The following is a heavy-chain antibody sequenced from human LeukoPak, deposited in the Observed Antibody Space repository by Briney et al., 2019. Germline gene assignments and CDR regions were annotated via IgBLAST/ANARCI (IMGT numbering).Heavy chain of an antibody. Sequence: PGGSLRLSCAASGFTFSSYWMSWVRQAPGKGLEWVANIKQDGSEKYYVDSVKGRFTISRDNAKNSLYLQMNSLRAEDTAVYYCAKELNGGICYGYCYYFDSWGQGTLVTVSS. V-gene: IGHV3-7*01. CDR3: AKELNGGICYGYCYYFDS. D-gene: IGHD2-15*01. CDR2: IKQDGSEK. CDR1: GFTFSSYW. J-gene: IGHJ4*02.